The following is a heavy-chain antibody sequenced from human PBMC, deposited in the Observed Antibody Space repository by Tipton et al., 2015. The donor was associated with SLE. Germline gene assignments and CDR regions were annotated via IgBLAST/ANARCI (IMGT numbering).Heavy chain of an antibody. CDR2: ISDYSGNT. Sequence: QVQLVQSGAEVKKPGASVKVSCKASGYTFTSYGISWVRQAPGQGLEWMGWISDYSGNTNYAQKLQGRVTMTTDTSTTTAYMELRNLRSDDAAVYYCARDRTPMEVGTTGLYYWGQGTLVTVSS. J-gene: IGHJ4*02. CDR3: ARDRTPMEVGTTGLYY. CDR1: GYTFTSYG. D-gene: IGHD1-26*01. V-gene: IGHV1-18*01.